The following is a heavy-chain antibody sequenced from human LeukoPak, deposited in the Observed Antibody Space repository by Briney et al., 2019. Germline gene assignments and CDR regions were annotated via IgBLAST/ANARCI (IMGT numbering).Heavy chain of an antibody. CDR3: ARGIDYNYYYYGMDV. D-gene: IGHD4-11*01. V-gene: IGHV1-18*01. Sequence: GASVKVSCKASGYTFTSYGISWVRQAPGQGLEWMGWISAYNGNTNYAQKLQGRVTMTTDTSTSTDYMELRSLRSDDTAVYYCARGIDYNYYYYGMDVWGQGTTVTVSS. J-gene: IGHJ6*02. CDR1: GYTFTSYG. CDR2: ISAYNGNT.